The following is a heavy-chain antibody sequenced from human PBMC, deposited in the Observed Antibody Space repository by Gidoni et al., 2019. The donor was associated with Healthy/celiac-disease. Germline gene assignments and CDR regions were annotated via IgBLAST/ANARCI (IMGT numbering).Heavy chain of an antibody. CDR2: IIPILGIA. D-gene: IGHD6-19*01. V-gene: IGHV1-69*02. CDR3: ARGSSSGWRGDWFDP. Sequence: QVQLVQSGAAVKKPGSSVKVSCKASGGTFSSYTISWVRQAPGQGLEWMGRIIPILGIANYAQKFQGRVTITADKSTSTAYMELSSLRSEDTAVYYCARGSSSGWRGDWFDPWGQGTLVTVSS. CDR1: GGTFSSYT. J-gene: IGHJ5*02.